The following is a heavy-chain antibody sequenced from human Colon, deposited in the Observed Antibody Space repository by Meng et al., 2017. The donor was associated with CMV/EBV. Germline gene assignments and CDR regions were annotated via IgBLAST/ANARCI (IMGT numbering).Heavy chain of an antibody. CDR3: ARLTSRSPNYDY. CDR1: GFTFTDYS. J-gene: IGHJ4*02. D-gene: IGHD4/OR15-4a*01. Sequence: GESLKISCAASGFTFTDYSLNWVRQAPGKGLEWVSSISSRSTYISYADSVKGRFTISRDKSKNTLYLQMNSLRAEDTAVYYCARLTSRSPNYDYWGQGTLVTVSS. CDR2: ISSRSTYI. V-gene: IGHV3-21*04.